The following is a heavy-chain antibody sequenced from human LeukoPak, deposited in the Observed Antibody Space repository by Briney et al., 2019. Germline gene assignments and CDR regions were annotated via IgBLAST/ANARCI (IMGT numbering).Heavy chain of an antibody. CDR3: ARDPTVTSNGLSDY. Sequence: VASVKVSCKASGYTFTSYGISWVRQAPGQGLEWMGWISAYNGNTNYAQKLQGRVTMTTDTSTSTAYMELRSLRSDDTAVYYCARDPTVTSNGLSDYWGQGTLVTVSS. CDR1: GYTFTSYG. V-gene: IGHV1-18*01. CDR2: ISAYNGNT. D-gene: IGHD4-17*01. J-gene: IGHJ4*02.